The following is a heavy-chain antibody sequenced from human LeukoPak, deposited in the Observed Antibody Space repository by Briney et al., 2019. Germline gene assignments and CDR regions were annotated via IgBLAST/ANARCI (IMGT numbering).Heavy chain of an antibody. CDR2: ISGSGGST. Sequence: GGSLRLSCAASGFTFSSYAMSWVRQAPGKGLEWVSAISGSGGSTYYADSVKGRFTISRDNSRNTLYLQMNSLRDEDTGVYYCAIMHGYYDGSGFWVQWGQGTLVTASS. CDR1: GFTFSSYA. V-gene: IGHV3-23*01. CDR3: AIMHGYYDGSGFWVQ. D-gene: IGHD3-22*01. J-gene: IGHJ4*02.